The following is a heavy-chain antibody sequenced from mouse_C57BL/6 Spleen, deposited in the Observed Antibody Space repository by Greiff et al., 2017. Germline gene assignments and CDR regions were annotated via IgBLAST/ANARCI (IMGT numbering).Heavy chain of an antibody. D-gene: IGHD1-1*01. CDR2: IDPANGNT. CDR1: GFNIKNTY. J-gene: IGHJ3*01. V-gene: IGHV14-3*01. Sequence: EVQLQQSVAELVRPGASVKLSCTASGFNIKNTYMHWVKQRPEQGLEWIGRIDPANGNTKYAPKFQGKATITADTSSNTAYLQLSSLTSEDTSIYYCAPYYGSSYEVWFAYWGQGTLVTVSA. CDR3: APYYGSSYEVWFAY.